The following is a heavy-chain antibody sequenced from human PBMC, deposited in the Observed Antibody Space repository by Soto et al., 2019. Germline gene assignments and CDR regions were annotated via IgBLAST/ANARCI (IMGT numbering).Heavy chain of an antibody. CDR2: ISAYNGNT. V-gene: IGHV1-18*01. CDR1: GYTFTSYG. CDR3: ARDRSLIGPSGSGGDY. J-gene: IGHJ4*02. D-gene: IGHD2-15*01. Sequence: ASVKVSCKASGYTFTSYGISWVRQAPGQGLEWMGWISAYNGNTNYAQKLQGRVTMTTDTSTSTAYMELRSLRSDDTAVYYCARDRSLIGPSGSGGDYWGQGTLVTVSS.